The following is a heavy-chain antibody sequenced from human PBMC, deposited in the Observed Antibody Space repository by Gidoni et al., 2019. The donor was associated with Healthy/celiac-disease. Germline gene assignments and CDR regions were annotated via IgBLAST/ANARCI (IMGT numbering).Heavy chain of an antibody. V-gene: IGHV3-33*08. Sequence: QVHLVESGGGVGQPGRSMRLSCAASGLPLSSYGMHWVRQAPGKGREWVAVIWYDGSNKYYADSVKGRFTISRDNSKNTLYLQMNSLRAEDTAVYYCARGGGRRDYHLDYWGQGTLVTVSS. D-gene: IGHD4-17*01. J-gene: IGHJ4*02. CDR1: GLPLSSYG. CDR2: IWYDGSNK. CDR3: ARGGGRRDYHLDY.